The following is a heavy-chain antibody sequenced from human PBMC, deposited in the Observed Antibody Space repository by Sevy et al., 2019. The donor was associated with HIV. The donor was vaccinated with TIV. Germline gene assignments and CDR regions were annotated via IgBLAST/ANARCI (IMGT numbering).Heavy chain of an antibody. D-gene: IGHD1-7*01. V-gene: IGHV4-59*01. Sequence: SETLSLTCTVSGGSISSYYWSWIRQPPGKGLECIGYIYYSGSTNYNPSLKSRVTISVDTSKNQCSLKLRSVTVADTAVYFCARGSGITGTNCDYWGQGTLVTVSS. CDR3: ARGSGITGTNCDY. CDR1: GGSISSYY. CDR2: IYYSGST. J-gene: IGHJ4*02.